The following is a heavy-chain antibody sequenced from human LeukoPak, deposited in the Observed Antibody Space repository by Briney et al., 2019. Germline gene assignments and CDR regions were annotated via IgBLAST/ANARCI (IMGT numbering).Heavy chain of an antibody. CDR1: GYTLTELS. CDR3: ATEGLRPAMVRGVISRPFDY. CDR2: FDPEDGET. Sequence: ASVKVSCKVSGYTLTELSMHWVRQAPGKGLEWMGGFDPEDGETIYAQKFQGRVTMTEDTSTDTAYMELSSLRSEDTAVYYCATEGLRPAMVRGVISRPFDYRGQGTLVTVSS. J-gene: IGHJ4*02. D-gene: IGHD3-10*01. V-gene: IGHV1-24*01.